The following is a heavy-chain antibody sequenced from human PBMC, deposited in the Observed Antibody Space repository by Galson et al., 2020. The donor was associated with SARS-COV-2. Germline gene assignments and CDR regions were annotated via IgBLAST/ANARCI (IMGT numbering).Heavy chain of an antibody. Sequence: GESLKIFCAASGFTFSNYAMDWVRQAPGEGLEWVTLISYHGTDKYYADSVKGRFTISRDNSKNTLYLHMNSLTTEDTAVYYCARDRAIPPYFYYGMDVWGQGTTVTVSS. V-gene: IGHV3-30*04. CDR2: ISYHGTDK. CDR1: GFTFSNYA. CDR3: ARDRAIPPYFYYGMDV. J-gene: IGHJ6*02.